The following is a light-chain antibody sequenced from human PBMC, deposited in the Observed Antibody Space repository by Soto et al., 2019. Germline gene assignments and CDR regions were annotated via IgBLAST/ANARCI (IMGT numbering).Light chain of an antibody. Sequence: QSALTQPPSTSGTPGQRVTISCSGSSSNIGSNTVNWYQHLPGTAPKLLIYSNNQRPSGVPDRFSGSKSGTSASLAVSGLQSEDEADYYCAAWDDSLNGYVFGTGTKGTVL. CDR2: SNN. V-gene: IGLV1-44*01. J-gene: IGLJ1*01. CDR1: SSNIGSNT. CDR3: AAWDDSLNGYV.